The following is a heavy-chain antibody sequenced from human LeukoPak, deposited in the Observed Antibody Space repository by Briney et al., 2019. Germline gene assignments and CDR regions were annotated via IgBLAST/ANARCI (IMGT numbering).Heavy chain of an antibody. J-gene: IGHJ4*02. CDR2: INPNSGGT. Sequence: ASVKVSCKASGYTFTGYYMHWVRQAPGQGLEWMGWINPNSGGTNYAQKFQGRVTMTRDTSISTAYMELSRLRSDDPAVYYCAREDSSSWPPDYWGQGTLVTVSS. CDR1: GYTFTGYY. CDR3: AREDSSSWPPDY. D-gene: IGHD6-13*01. V-gene: IGHV1-2*02.